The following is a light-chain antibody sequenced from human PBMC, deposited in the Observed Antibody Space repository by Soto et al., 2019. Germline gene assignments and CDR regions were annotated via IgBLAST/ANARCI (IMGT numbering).Light chain of an antibody. CDR1: SSDVGSYTL. J-gene: IGLJ1*01. CDR2: EGS. Sequence: SALTQPASVSGSPGQSITISCTGTSSDVGSYTLVSWYQQHPDKAPKLMISEGSKRPSGGSNRFSGAKSGNTASLTSSGLQAEDEADYYCGSYAGSNTYVFGTGTKVTVL. V-gene: IGLV2-23*01. CDR3: GSYAGSNTYV.